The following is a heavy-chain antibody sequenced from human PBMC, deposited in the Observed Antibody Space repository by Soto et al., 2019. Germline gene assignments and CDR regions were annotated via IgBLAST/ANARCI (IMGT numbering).Heavy chain of an antibody. V-gene: IGHV1-69*13. D-gene: IGHD6-19*01. CDR1: GGTFSSYA. J-gene: IGHJ6*02. CDR3: ARVQRGSIAVAGTVLYYGMDV. Sequence: GASVKVSCQASGGTFSSYAISWVRQAPGQGLEWMGGIIPIFGTANYAQKIYGRDTITADESTSTAYMEMSSLSAEYTAVYYCARVQRGSIAVAGTVLYYGMDVWGQGTTVTVSS. CDR2: IIPIFGTA.